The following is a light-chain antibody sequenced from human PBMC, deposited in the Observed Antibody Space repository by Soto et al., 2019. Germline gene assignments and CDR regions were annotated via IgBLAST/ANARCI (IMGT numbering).Light chain of an antibody. CDR1: QSVSSRY. J-gene: IGKJ4*01. Sequence: EIVLTQSPGTLSLSPGERATLSCRASQSVSSRYLAWYQQKAGQAPRLLIYGASSRAPGIPDRFSGSGSGTDLTLTISRLEPEDFAVYYCQQYGSSPPITFGGGTKVEIK. V-gene: IGKV3-20*01. CDR3: QQYGSSPPIT. CDR2: GAS.